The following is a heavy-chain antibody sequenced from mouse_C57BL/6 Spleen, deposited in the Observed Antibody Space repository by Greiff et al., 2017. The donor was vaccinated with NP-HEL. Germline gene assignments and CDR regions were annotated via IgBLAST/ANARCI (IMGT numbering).Heavy chain of an antibody. D-gene: IGHD2-1*01. J-gene: IGHJ3*01. CDR2: INPSNGGT. V-gene: IGHV1-53*01. CDR1: GYTFTSYW. CDR3: ARSGVYYGNPFAY. Sequence: VQLQQPGTELVKPGASVKLSCKASGYTFTSYWMHWVKQRPGQGLEWIGNINPSNGGTNYNEKFKSKATLTVDKSSSTAYMQLSSLTSEDSAVYYCARSGVYYGNPFAYWGQGTLVTVSA.